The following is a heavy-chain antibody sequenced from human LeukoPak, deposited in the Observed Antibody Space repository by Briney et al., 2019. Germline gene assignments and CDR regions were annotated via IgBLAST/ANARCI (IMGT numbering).Heavy chain of an antibody. V-gene: IGHV1-8*03. D-gene: IGHD5-18*01. CDR3: ARGLKIRGCSYGYGYYYYMDV. CDR2: MNLNSGNT. Sequence: GASVKVSCQASGYTFTSYDINWVRQATGQGLEWMGGMNLNSGNTGYAQKFQGRVTLTKNTSISTAYMELSSLRSEDTAVYYCARGLKIRGCSYGYGYYYYMDVWGKGTTVTVSS. J-gene: IGHJ6*03. CDR1: GYTFTSYD.